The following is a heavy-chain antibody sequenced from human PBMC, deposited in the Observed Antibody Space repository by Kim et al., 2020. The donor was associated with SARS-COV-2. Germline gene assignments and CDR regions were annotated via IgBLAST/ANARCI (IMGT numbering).Heavy chain of an antibody. V-gene: IGHV3-15*01. CDR2: IKRKTDGDTT. J-gene: IGHJ6*02. Sequence: GGSLRLSCAASGFPFSDVWMSWVRQAPGQGLEWVGRIKRKTDGDTTVYAAPVKGRFTVSRDDSKTTLYLQMNSLKIEDTGVYYCTTLISASGRGVWGQGT. D-gene: IGHD6-13*01. CDR3: TTLISASGRGV. CDR1: GFPFSDVW.